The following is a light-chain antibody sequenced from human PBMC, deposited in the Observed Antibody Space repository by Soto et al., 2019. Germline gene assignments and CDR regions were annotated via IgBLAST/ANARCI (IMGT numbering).Light chain of an antibody. Sequence: QSALTQPASVSGSPGQSITISCTGNSSDIGGYYYVSWYQHHPGKAPKLMIYQVSNRPSGVSTRFSGSKSGNTASLTISGLQAEDEADYYCSSYTSSTTFYVFGTGTKVTVL. CDR3: SSYTSSTTFYV. V-gene: IGLV2-14*01. CDR1: SSDIGGYYY. CDR2: QVS. J-gene: IGLJ1*01.